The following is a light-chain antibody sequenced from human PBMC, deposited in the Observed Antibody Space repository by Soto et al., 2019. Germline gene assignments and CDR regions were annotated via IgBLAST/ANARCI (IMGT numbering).Light chain of an antibody. CDR2: WAS. CDR1: QSVLYSFNNKNY. CDR3: QQYHSTPQT. Sequence: DIVMTQSPDSLAVSLGERATINCKSSQSVLYSFNNKNYVAWYQQKPGQPPKLLIYWASTRESGVPDRFSGSGSGTDFTRTISSLQAEDVAVYYCQQYHSTPQTFGQGTKVEIK. V-gene: IGKV4-1*01. J-gene: IGKJ1*01.